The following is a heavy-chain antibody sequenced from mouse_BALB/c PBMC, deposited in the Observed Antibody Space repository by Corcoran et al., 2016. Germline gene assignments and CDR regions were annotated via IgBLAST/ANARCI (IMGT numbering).Heavy chain of an antibody. D-gene: IGHD1-3*01. J-gene: IGHJ4*01. V-gene: IGHV1S136*01. CDR3: ARLYPGITMDY. CDR1: GYTFTSYV. CDR2: INPYNDGT. Sequence: EVQLQQSGPELVKPGASVKMSCKASGYTFTSYVMHWVKQKPGQGLEWIGYINPYNDGTKYNEKFKGKATLTSDKSSSTAYMELSILTSEDSAVYYCARLYPGITMDYWGQGTAVTVSS.